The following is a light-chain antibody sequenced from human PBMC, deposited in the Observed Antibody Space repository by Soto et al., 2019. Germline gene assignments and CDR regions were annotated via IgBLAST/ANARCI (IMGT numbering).Light chain of an antibody. CDR1: SSDVGGYNY. CDR3: CSHAGSYTYV. CDR2: DVT. J-gene: IGLJ1*01. V-gene: IGLV2-11*01. Sequence: QSVLTQPRSVSGSPGQSLTISCTGTSSDVGGYNYVSWYQQYPGKVPKLMIYDVTKRPSGVPDRFSGSKSGNTASLTISGLQAEDEADYYGCSHAGSYTYVFGTGTKLTVL.